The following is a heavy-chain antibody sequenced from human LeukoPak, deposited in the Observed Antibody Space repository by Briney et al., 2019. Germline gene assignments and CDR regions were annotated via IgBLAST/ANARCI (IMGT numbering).Heavy chain of an antibody. CDR3: ARGSHYDSSGFTLFDL. V-gene: IGHV3-66*01. D-gene: IGHD3-22*01. CDR2: IYGGDT. J-gene: IGHJ2*01. Sequence: GGSLRLSCAGSGFTVSNNYMSWVRQAPGKGLEWVSLIYGGDTYYSDSVRGRFTISRDNSKNTLYLQMNSLRAEDTAVYYCARGSHYDSSGFTLFDLWGRGTLVTVSS. CDR1: GFTVSNNY.